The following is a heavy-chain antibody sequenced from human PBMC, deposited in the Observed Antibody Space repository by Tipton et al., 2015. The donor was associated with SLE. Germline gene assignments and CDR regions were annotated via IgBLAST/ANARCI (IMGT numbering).Heavy chain of an antibody. CDR2: IYYSGST. V-gene: IGHV4-30-4*01. CDR1: GGSISSGDYY. Sequence: LRLSCTVSGGSISSGDYYWSWIRQPPGKGLEWIGYIYYSGSTYYNPSLKSRVTISVDTSKNEFSLNLSSVTAADTAVYYCARGLQDLGEFDYWGQGTLVTVSS. D-gene: IGHD3-10*01. J-gene: IGHJ4*02. CDR3: ARGLQDLGEFDY.